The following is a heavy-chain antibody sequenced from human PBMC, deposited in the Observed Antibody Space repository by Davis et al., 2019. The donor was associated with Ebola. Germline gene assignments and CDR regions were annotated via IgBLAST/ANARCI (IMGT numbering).Heavy chain of an antibody. J-gene: IGHJ3*01. Sequence: GGSLRLSCAASGFTFSSYGMHWVRQAPGKGLEWVAVISYDGTNKYYADSVKGRFTIFRDNSKDTVYLQMNSLRGEDTAVYYCARGYYDSSGFDAFDVWGPGTMVTVSS. D-gene: IGHD3-22*01. V-gene: IGHV3-30*03. CDR1: GFTFSSYG. CDR3: ARGYYDSSGFDAFDV. CDR2: ISYDGTNK.